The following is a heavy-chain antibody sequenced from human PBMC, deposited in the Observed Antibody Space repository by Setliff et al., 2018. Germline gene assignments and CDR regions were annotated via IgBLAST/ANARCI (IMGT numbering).Heavy chain of an antibody. V-gene: IGHV3-21*01. CDR3: AREHPPGAFSYMDG. CDR1: GFTFRSYE. Sequence: PGGSLRLSCAASGFTFRSYEMNWVRQAPGKGLEWVTAISSSSTYIFYADSVKGRFTISRDNARNALYLQMNSLRAEDTAVYFCAREHPPGAFSYMDGWGKGTAVTVSS. J-gene: IGHJ6*03. CDR2: ISSSSTYI.